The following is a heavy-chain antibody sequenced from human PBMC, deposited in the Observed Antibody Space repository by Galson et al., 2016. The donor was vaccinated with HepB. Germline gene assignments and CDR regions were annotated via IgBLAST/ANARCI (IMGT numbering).Heavy chain of an antibody. Sequence: SLRLSCAVSGLKFSTYWMTWVHQAPGKGLEWVATINPDGNEKAYVDSVKGRFTMSRDNAKDSLHLQMNGLRAEDTGVYYCVTSQGYWGQGTPVTVSS. CDR1: GLKFSTYW. CDR3: VTSQGY. V-gene: IGHV3-7*03. CDR2: INPDGNEK. J-gene: IGHJ4*02.